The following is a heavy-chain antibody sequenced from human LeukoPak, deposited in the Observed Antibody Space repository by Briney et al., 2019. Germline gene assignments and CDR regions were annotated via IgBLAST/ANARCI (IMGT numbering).Heavy chain of an antibody. CDR3: ATTVPGYPDDYFDY. J-gene: IGHJ4*02. CDR1: EFTFSNYW. V-gene: IGHV3-7*01. CDR2: TNQDGSKN. Sequence: PGGSLRLSCAASEFTFSNYWMSWVRQAPGKGLERVAHTNQDGSKNYYVVSLKGRFTISRDNAKNSLYLQMSSLRAEDTAVYYCATTVPGYPDDYFDYWGQGTLVTVSS. D-gene: IGHD6-19*01.